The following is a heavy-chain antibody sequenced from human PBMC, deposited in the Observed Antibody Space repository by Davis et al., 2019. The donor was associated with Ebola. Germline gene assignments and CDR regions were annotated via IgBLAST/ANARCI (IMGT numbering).Heavy chain of an antibody. CDR2: IRANRDGGTT. J-gene: IGHJ5*02. V-gene: IGHV3-15*01. CDR3: SQLYRLDP. D-gene: IGHD1-1*01. CDR1: GFTIADAW. Sequence: GESLKISCVVSGFTIADAWMHWVRQAPGQGLEWVGLIRANRDGGTTDYAAHVKGRFTISRDDSKNTLYLHMDSLKIDDTGMYYCSQLYRLDPWGQGALVTVSA.